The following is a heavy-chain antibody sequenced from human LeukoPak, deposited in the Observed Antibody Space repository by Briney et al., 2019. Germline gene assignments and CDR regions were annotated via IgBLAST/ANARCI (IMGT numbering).Heavy chain of an antibody. Sequence: PGGSLRLSCAASGFTFSSYGMHWVRQAPGKGLEWVAVISYDGSNKYYADSVKGRFTISRDNSKNTLYLQMNSLRAEDTAVYYCAKDGGLWFGELSETYYFDYWGQGTLVTVSS. J-gene: IGHJ4*02. D-gene: IGHD3-10*01. CDR1: GFTFSSYG. CDR3: AKDGGLWFGELSETYYFDY. V-gene: IGHV3-30*18. CDR2: ISYDGSNK.